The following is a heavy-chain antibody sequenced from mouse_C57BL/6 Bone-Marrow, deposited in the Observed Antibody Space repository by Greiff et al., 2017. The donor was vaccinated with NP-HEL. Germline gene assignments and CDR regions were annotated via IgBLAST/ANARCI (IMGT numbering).Heavy chain of an antibody. J-gene: IGHJ4*01. CDR2: INYDGSST. V-gene: IGHV5-16*01. CDR3: ARDTSNYSYYAMDY. Sequence: EVQRVESEGGLVQPGSSMKLSCTASGFTFSDYYMAWVRQVPEKGLEWVANINYDGSSTYYLDSLKSRFIISRDNAKNILYLQMSSLKSEDTATYYCARDTSNYSYYAMDYWGQGTSVTVSS. D-gene: IGHD2-5*01. CDR1: GFTFSDYY.